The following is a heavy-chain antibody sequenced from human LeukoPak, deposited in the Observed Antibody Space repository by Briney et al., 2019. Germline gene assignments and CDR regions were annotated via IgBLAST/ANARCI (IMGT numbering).Heavy chain of an antibody. CDR2: ISSSGSTI. J-gene: IGHJ6*03. D-gene: IGHD5-18*01. CDR1: GFTFSSYE. CDR3: ARVWLELWLSSYYMDV. Sequence: GGSLRLSCAASGFTFSSYEMTWVRQAPGKGLEWVSYISSSGSTIYYADSVKGRFTISRDNAKSSLSLQMNSLRAEDTAVYYCARVWLELWLSSYYMDVWGKGTTVTVSS. V-gene: IGHV3-48*03.